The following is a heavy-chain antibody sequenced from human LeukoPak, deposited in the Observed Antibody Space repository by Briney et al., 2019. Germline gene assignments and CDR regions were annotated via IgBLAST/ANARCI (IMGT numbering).Heavy chain of an antibody. J-gene: IGHJ6*02. Sequence: SETLSLTCTLSRGSLSSYYLSWIRQPAGKGLEWIGRIYTTGSTNYHPSLKSRVTMPVDTSKNQFSLKLSSVTAADTAVYYCARDQRYSSGWASYYYYGMDVWGQGTTVSVSS. CDR3: ARDQRYSSGWASYYYYGMDV. CDR2: IYTTGST. V-gene: IGHV4-4*07. D-gene: IGHD6-19*01. CDR1: RGSLSSYY.